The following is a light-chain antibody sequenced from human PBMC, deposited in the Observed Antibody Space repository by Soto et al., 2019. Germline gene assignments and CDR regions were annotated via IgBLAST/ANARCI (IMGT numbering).Light chain of an antibody. V-gene: IGKV1-5*03. CDR3: QQYNSRVT. Sequence: DIQMTQSPSTLSASVGDRVTITCRASQSISSWLAWYQQKPGKAPKLLIYKASSLESRVPSRFSGSGSGTEFTLTISSLQPDDFATYYCQQYNSRVTFGQGTKVEIK. J-gene: IGKJ1*01. CDR2: KAS. CDR1: QSISSW.